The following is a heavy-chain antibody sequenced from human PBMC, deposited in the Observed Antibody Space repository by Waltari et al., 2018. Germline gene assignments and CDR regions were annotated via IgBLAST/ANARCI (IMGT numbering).Heavy chain of an antibody. CDR2: IIPIFGTA. V-gene: IGHV1-69*13. D-gene: IGHD3-22*01. Sequence: QVQLVQSGAEVKKPGSSVKVSCKASGGTFSSYAISWVRQAPGQGLEWMGGIIPIFGTANYAQKFQGRVTITADESTSTAYMELSSLRSEDTAVHYCARKRGPYYYDSSGYYAFDIWGQGTMVTVSS. CDR1: GGTFSSYA. J-gene: IGHJ3*02. CDR3: ARKRGPYYYDSSGYYAFDI.